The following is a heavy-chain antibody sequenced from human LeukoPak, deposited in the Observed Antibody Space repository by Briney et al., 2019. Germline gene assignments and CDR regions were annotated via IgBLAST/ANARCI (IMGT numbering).Heavy chain of an antibody. V-gene: IGHV4-39*07. CDR3: ARGAPSSSAPFDY. D-gene: IGHD6-6*01. CDR2: IYYSGST. CDR1: GGSISSSSYY. J-gene: IGHJ4*02. Sequence: ETLSLTCTVSGGSISSSSYYWGWIRQPPGKGLEWIGSIYYSGSTYYNPSLKSRVTISVDTSKNQFSLKLSSVTAADTAVYYCARGAPSSSAPFDYWGQGTLVTVSS.